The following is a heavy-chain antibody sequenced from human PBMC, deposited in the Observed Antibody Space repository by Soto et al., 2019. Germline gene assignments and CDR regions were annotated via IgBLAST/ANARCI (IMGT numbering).Heavy chain of an antibody. CDR2: ISWNSGSI. CDR1: GFTFDDYA. CDR3: AKDIEGWELGVPIPYYFDY. J-gene: IGHJ4*02. V-gene: IGHV3-9*01. Sequence: EVQLVESGGGLVQPGRSLRLSCAASGFTFDDYAMHWVRQAPGKGLEWVSGISWNSGSIGYADSVKGRFTISRDNAKNSLYLQMNSLRADDTSLYYCAKDIEGWELGVPIPYYFDYWGQGTLVTVSS. D-gene: IGHD3-10*01.